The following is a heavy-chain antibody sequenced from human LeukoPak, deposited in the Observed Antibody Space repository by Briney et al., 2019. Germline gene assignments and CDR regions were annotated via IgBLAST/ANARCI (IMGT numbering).Heavy chain of an antibody. D-gene: IGHD3-3*01. CDR1: GYTFTGYY. CDR3: ARRDPYDFWSGFQHREGEPGAFDI. V-gene: IGHV1-2*02. Sequence: ASVKVSCKASGYTFTGYYMHWVRQAPGQGLEWMVWINPNSGGTNYAQKFQGRVTMTRDTSISTAYMELSRLRSDDTAVYYCARRDPYDFWSGFQHREGEPGAFDIWGQGTMVTVSS. J-gene: IGHJ3*02. CDR2: INPNSGGT.